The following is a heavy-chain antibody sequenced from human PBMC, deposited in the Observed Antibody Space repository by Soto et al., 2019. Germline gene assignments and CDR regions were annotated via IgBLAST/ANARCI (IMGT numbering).Heavy chain of an antibody. Sequence: QVQLVQSGAEVKTPGSSVQVSCKASGGTFSSYAISWVRQAPGQGLEWMGGIIPIFGTANYAQKFQGRVTITADESTSTAYMELSSLRSEDTAVYYCARVGSSGLYYFDYWGQGTLVTVSS. D-gene: IGHD3-22*01. CDR1: GGTFSSYA. J-gene: IGHJ4*02. V-gene: IGHV1-69*01. CDR3: ARVGSSGLYYFDY. CDR2: IIPIFGTA.